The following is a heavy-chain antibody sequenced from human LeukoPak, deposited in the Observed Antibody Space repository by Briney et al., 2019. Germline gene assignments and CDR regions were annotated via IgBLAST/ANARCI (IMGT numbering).Heavy chain of an antibody. CDR1: GYTFTDYY. J-gene: IGHJ6*03. V-gene: IGHV1-2*02. Sequence: ASVRVSCKASGYTFTDYYIHWVRQARGQGPEWMGWVNPKSGGTDYAQKFQGRVTMTRDTSISTAYMELSRLRSDDTAVYYCARAGATGAYYYYYYMDVWGKGTTVTVSS. CDR2: VNPKSGGT. CDR3: ARAGATGAYYYYYYMDV. D-gene: IGHD1-14*01.